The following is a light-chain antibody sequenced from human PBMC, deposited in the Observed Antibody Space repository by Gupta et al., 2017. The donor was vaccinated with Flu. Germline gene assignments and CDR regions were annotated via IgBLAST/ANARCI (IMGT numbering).Light chain of an antibody. Sequence: QSALTQPASVSGSPGQAITISCTGTSSDIGGYNYVSWYQQYPGQAPKLMIYDVSNRPSGVSHRFSGSKSGNTASLTISGLQAEDEADYYCSSYRTSTTPYVFGTGIRVTVL. CDR2: DVS. J-gene: IGLJ1*01. CDR3: SSYRTSTTPYV. V-gene: IGLV2-14*03. CDR1: SSDIGGYNY.